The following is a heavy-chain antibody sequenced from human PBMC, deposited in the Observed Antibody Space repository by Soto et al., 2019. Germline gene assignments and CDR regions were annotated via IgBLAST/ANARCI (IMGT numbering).Heavy chain of an antibody. V-gene: IGHV4-4*07. D-gene: IGHD3-10*01. J-gene: IGHJ4*02. CDR2: IYTSGST. CDR3: ARDITSVAFDY. Sequence: PSETLSLTCTVSGDSISRNYWSWIRQPAGQGLEWIGRIYTSGSTTYNPSLKSRVTMSIDTSKNQFSLNLSSVTAADTAIYYCARDITSVAFDYWGQGTQVTVSS. CDR1: GDSISRNY.